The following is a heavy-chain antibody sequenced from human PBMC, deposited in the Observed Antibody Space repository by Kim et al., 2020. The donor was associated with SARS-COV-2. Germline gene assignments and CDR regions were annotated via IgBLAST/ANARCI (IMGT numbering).Heavy chain of an antibody. CDR3: ARVRRAREVKSKVAGGDFDY. J-gene: IGHJ4*02. CDR2: ISSSSSYI. V-gene: IGHV3-21*01. CDR1: GFTFSSYS. D-gene: IGHD6-19*01. Sequence: GGSLRLSCAASGFTFSSYSMNWVRQAPGKGLEWVSSISSSSSYIYYADSVKGRFTISRDNAKNSLYLQMNSLRAEDTAVYYCARVRRAREVKSKVAGGDFDYWGQGTLVTVSS.